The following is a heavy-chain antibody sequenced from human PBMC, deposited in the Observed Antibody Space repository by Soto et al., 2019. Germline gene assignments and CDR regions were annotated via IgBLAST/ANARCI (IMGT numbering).Heavy chain of an antibody. J-gene: IGHJ4*02. CDR2: INPNSGGT. Sequence: SVKVTCKDSGYTYTGNYRHWVRQAPGQGLEWMGWINPNSGGTNYAQKFQGWVTMTRDTSISTAYMELSRLRSDDTAVYYCATTGDRRFIYFDYWGQGTLVTVSS. CDR3: ATTGDRRFIYFDY. CDR1: GYTYTGNY. V-gene: IGHV1-2*04. D-gene: IGHD7-27*01.